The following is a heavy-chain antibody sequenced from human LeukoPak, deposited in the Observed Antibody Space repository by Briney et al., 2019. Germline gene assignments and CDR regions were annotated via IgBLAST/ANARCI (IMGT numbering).Heavy chain of an antibody. CDR2: IKQDGSEK. CDR3: ARVWVRIAAAGTLDY. J-gene: IGHJ4*02. Sequence: GGSLRLSCAASGFTFSSYWMSWVRQAPGKGLEWVANIKQDGSEKYYVDSVKGRFTISRDNAKNPLYLQMNSLRAEDTAVYYCARVWVRIAAAGTLDYWGQGTLVTVSS. D-gene: IGHD6-13*01. CDR1: GFTFSSYW. V-gene: IGHV3-7*01.